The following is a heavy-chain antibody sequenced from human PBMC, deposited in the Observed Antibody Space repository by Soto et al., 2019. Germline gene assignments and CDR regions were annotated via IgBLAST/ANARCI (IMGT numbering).Heavy chain of an antibody. D-gene: IGHD2-8*01. CDR3: ARGMVYADHTFDY. CDR1: GYTFTSYY. V-gene: IGHV1-46*01. Sequence: ASVKVSCKASGYTFTSYYMHWVRQAPGQGLEWMGIINPSGGSTSYAQKFQGRVTITRDTSASTAYMELSSLRSEDTAVYYCARGMVYADHTFDYWGQGTLVTVS. J-gene: IGHJ4*02. CDR2: INPSGGST.